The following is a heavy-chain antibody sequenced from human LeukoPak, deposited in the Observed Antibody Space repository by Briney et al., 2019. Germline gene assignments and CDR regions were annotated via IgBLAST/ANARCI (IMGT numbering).Heavy chain of an antibody. CDR2: ISGSGGST. CDR1: GFTFSSYA. V-gene: IGHV3-23*01. D-gene: IGHD3-3*01. J-gene: IGHJ4*02. Sequence: GGSLRLSCAASGFTFSSYAMSWVRQAPGKGLEWVSAISGSGGSTYYADSVKGRFTISRDNSKNTLYLQMNSLRAEDTAVYYCARGHIAPLPNYDFWSGYYSGYFDYWGQGTLVTVSS. CDR3: ARGHIAPLPNYDFWSGYYSGYFDY.